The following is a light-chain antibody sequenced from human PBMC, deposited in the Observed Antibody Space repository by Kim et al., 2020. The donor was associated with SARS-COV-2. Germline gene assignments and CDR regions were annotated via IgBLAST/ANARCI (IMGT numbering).Light chain of an antibody. CDR3: QKYNSAFRT. CDR2: AAS. Sequence: DIQMTQSPSSLSASVGDRVTITCRASQGISNYLAWHQQKPGKVPKLLIYAASTLQSGVPSRFSGSRSGTDSTLTISSLQPEDVATYYCQKYNSAFRTFGQGTKVDIK. CDR1: QGISNY. J-gene: IGKJ1*01. V-gene: IGKV1-27*01.